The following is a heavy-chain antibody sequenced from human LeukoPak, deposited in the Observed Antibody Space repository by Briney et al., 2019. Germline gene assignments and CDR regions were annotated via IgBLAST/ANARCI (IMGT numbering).Heavy chain of an antibody. CDR1: GYTLSSYG. Sequence: ASVKVSCQASGYTLSSYGVSWVRQAPGQGLEWMGWISAYSGNTNYAQKFQGRVTMTTDTSTNTAYMELSRLRSDDTAVYYCARDGGYCSSTSCYYYYYYMDVWGKGTTVTVSS. CDR2: ISAYSGNT. V-gene: IGHV1-18*01. D-gene: IGHD2-2*01. J-gene: IGHJ6*03. CDR3: ARDGGYCSSTSCYYYYYYMDV.